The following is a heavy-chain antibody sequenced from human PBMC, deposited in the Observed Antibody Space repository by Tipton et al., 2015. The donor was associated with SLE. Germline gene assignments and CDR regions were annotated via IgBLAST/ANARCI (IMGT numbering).Heavy chain of an antibody. Sequence: TLSLTCNVSGVSISSSSFYWGWIRQPPGKGLEWIGSMSYRGTTYYNPSLKSRVTISADTSKNQFSLRLSSVTAADTAVYYCARTDYYGLAGNWGQGTLVTVSS. CDR3: ARTDYYGLAGN. CDR2: MSYRGTT. CDR1: GVSISSSSFY. J-gene: IGHJ4*02. D-gene: IGHD3-10*01. V-gene: IGHV4-39*07.